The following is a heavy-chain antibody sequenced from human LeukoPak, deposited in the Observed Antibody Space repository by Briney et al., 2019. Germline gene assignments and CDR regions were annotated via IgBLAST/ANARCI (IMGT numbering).Heavy chain of an antibody. CDR1: GGSISSGGYY. J-gene: IGHJ4*02. Sequence: SETLSLTCTVSGGSISSGGYYWSWIRQHPGKGLEWIGYIYYSGSTYYNPSLKSRVTISVDTSKNQFSLKLSSVTAADTAVYYCASVLYYYDSSGYIDYWGQGTLVTVSS. V-gene: IGHV4-31*03. CDR2: IYYSGST. D-gene: IGHD3-22*01. CDR3: ASVLYYYDSSGYIDY.